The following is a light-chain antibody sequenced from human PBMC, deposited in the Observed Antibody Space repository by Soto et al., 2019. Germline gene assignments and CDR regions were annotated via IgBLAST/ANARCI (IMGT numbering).Light chain of an antibody. J-gene: IGKJ4*01. CDR1: QSVSSSY. Sequence: EIVLTQSPGTLSLSPGARVPLSCRARQSVSSSYLAWYQQKPGQAPRLLIYGASSRATGIPDRFSGSGSGTDFTLTISRLEPEDFAVYYCQQYGSSPPVTFGGGTKVDIK. CDR3: QQYGSSPPVT. V-gene: IGKV3-20*01. CDR2: GAS.